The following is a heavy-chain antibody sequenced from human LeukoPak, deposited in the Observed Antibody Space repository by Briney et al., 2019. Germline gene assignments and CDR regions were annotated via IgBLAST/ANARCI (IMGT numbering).Heavy chain of an antibody. CDR2: IYPGDSHS. Sequence: GESLKISCKGSGYTFTNYWIGWVRQMPGKGLEWMGIIYPGDSHSRYSASFQGQVTISADKSISTVYLQWSRLKASDTAMYYCAYGSSGWQWFDPWGQGTLVTVSS. CDR1: GYTFTNYW. CDR3: AYGSSGWQWFDP. V-gene: IGHV5-51*01. D-gene: IGHD6-19*01. J-gene: IGHJ5*02.